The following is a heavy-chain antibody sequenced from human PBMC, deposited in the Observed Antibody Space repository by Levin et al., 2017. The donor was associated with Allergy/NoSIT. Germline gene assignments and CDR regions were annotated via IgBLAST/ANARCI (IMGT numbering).Heavy chain of an antibody. D-gene: IGHD6-13*01. CDR3: AKGPSQAATGTATFDY. V-gene: IGHV3-23*01. Sequence: GESLKISCAASGFTFRSYAMTWVRQAPGKGLEWVPIISGGGGTTYYADSVKGRFTISRDNSKSTLYLQMNSPRVEDTAVYYCAKGPSQAATGTATFDYWGQGALVTVSS. CDR1: GFTFRSYA. CDR2: ISGGGGTT. J-gene: IGHJ4*02.